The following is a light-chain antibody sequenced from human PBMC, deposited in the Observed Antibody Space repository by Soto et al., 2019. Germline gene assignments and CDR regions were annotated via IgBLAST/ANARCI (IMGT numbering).Light chain of an antibody. Sequence: EIVLTQSPGTLSLWPGERATLSCRASQRVSSGYVAWYQQKPGQAPRLLIYGASSRATGIPDRFRASASGTDFTLTISRLEAEGFGEYCRKHCGRSAARTVGRGTRLEIK. J-gene: IGKJ5*01. V-gene: IGKV3-20*01. CDR3: KHCGRSAART. CDR2: GAS. CDR1: QRVSSGY.